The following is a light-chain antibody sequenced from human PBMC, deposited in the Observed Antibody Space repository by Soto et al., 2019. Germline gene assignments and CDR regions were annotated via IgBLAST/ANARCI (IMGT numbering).Light chain of an antibody. Sequence: DIQMTQSPSTLSGSVGDRVTITCRASQTISSWLAWYQQKPGKAPKLLIYKASTLKSGVPSRFSGSGSGTEFTLIINSLQPDDFATYFCQQYNTYRTFGQGTKV. J-gene: IGKJ1*01. CDR1: QTISSW. CDR3: QQYNTYRT. CDR2: KAS. V-gene: IGKV1-5*03.